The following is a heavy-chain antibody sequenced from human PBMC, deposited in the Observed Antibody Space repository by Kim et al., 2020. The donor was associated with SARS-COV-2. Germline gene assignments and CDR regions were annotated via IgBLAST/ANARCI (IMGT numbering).Heavy chain of an antibody. CDR1: GGAISSGGYY. CDR2: ISFDGNT. CDR3: ARGFLQFYDFDF. Sequence: SQTLSLTCTVSGGAISSGGYYWSWLRHYPGKGLEWLGYISFDGNTYYNPSLKSRLTLSADTSQNRFSLNLSSVTAADAAVYYCARGFLQFYDFDFWGQGALVTVSS. D-gene: IGHD3-3*01. J-gene: IGHJ4*02. V-gene: IGHV4-31*03.